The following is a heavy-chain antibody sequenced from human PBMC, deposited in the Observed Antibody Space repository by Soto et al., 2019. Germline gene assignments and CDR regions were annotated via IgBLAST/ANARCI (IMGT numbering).Heavy chain of an antibody. Sequence: QVQLQESGPGLVKPSGTLSLTCAVSGGSISSSNWWRWLRPPPGEGLERSGEIYHSGSTNYNPSLKSRGTISVEQSKNQSALKLSCVTGADTAVYYCARVNYYYNYGMDVWGQGATVTV. V-gene: IGHV4-4*02. CDR1: GGSISSSNW. J-gene: IGHJ6*02. CDR3: ARVNYYYNYGMDV. CDR2: IYHSGST.